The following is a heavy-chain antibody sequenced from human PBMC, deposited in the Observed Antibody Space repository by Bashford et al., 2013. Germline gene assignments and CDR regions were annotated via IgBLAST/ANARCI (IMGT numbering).Heavy chain of an antibody. V-gene: IGHV1-18*01. D-gene: IGHD6-13*01. J-gene: IGHJ4*02. Sequence: ASVKVSCKASGYTFTSYGISWVRQAPGQGLEWMGWISAYNGNTNYAQKLQGRVTMTTDTSTSTAYMELRSLRSDDTAVYYCARDCFSYSPSGYSSSWYMCYWGQGTLVTVSS. CDR1: GYTFTSYG. CDR2: ISAYNGNT. CDR3: ARDCFSYSPSGYSSSWYMCY.